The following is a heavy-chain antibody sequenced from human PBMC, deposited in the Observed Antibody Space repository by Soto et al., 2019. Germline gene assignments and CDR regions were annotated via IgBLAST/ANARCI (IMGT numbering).Heavy chain of an antibody. D-gene: IGHD2-2*01. Sequence: QVQLVESGGGLVKPGGSLRLSCAASGLTFSDYSMTWIRQVPGKGLEWVSRISRGGGDTEYADSVKGRFTISRDNAKNLLYLQMDSLRAEDTAVYYCTRGGRSSSYYLYYWGQGTLVTVSS. CDR2: ISRGGGDT. CDR1: GLTFSDYS. V-gene: IGHV3-11*06. J-gene: IGHJ4*02. CDR3: TRGGRSSSYYLYY.